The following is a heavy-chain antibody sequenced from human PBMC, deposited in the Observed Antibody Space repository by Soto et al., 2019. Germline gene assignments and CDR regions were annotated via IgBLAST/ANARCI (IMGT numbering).Heavy chain of an antibody. CDR3: ARHIVVVPAVTDYYYYGMDV. J-gene: IGHJ6*02. CDR2: IYHSGST. CDR1: GGSISSSNW. V-gene: IGHV4-4*02. D-gene: IGHD2-2*01. Sequence: PSETLSLTCAVSGGSISSSNWWSWVRQPPGKGLEWIGEIYHSGSTNYNPSLKSRVTISVDKSKNQFSLKLSSVTAADTAVYYCARHIVVVPAVTDYYYYGMDVWGQGTTVTVSS.